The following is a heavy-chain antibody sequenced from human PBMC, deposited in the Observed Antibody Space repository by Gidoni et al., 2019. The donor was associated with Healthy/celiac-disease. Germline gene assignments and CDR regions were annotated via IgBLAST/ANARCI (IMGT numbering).Heavy chain of an antibody. J-gene: IGHJ6*02. CDR3: ARGVYGYGYYYYGMDV. Sequence: QVQLPQCGAGLLKPSATLSLTSAVHGGSFSGYYWSWIRQPPGKGLEWIGEINHSGSTNYNPSLKSRVTISVDTSKNQCSLKLSSVTAADTAVYYCARGVYGYGYYYYGMDVWGQGTTVTVSS. D-gene: IGHD5-18*01. CDR1: GGSFSGYY. V-gene: IGHV4-34*01. CDR2: INHSGST.